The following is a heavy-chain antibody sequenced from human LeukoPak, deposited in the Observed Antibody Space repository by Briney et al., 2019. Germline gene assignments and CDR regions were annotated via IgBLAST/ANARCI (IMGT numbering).Heavy chain of an antibody. D-gene: IGHD2-8*02. CDR2: INHSGST. Sequence: ASETLSLTCAVYGGSFSDYYWSWIRQPPGKGLEWIGEINHSGSTNYNPSLKSRVAISVDTSKNQFSLQLRSVTAADTAVYYCARHAFASYWSPFDYWGQGTLVTVSS. CDR3: ARHAFASYWSPFDY. V-gene: IGHV4-34*01. J-gene: IGHJ4*02. CDR1: GGSFSDYY.